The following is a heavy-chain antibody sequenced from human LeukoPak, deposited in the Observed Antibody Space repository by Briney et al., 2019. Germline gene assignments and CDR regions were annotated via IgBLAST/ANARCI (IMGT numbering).Heavy chain of an antibody. CDR3: ARDSNTYYYDSSGPPV. Sequence: ASVKVSCKASGYTFTGYYMHWVRQAPGQGLEWMGWINPNSGGTNYAQKFQGRVTMTRDTSISTAYMELSRQRSDDTAVYYCARDSNTYYYDSSGPPVWGQGTTVTVSS. D-gene: IGHD3-22*01. CDR1: GYTFTGYY. J-gene: IGHJ6*02. CDR2: INPNSGGT. V-gene: IGHV1-2*02.